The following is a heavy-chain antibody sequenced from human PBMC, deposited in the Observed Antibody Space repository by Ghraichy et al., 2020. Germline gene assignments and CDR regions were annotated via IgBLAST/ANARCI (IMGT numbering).Heavy chain of an antibody. CDR1: GVSMTSDTYS. Sequence: TLSLTCTVSGVSMTSDTYSWTWIRQFPGNALEWIGNISYSGSTSYNPSLKSRVTISVDTSKNQFSLHLTSVTAADTPVYFCARDPRKDDSNFVDYFDSWGQVTLVTVSS. CDR2: ISYSGST. CDR3: ARDPRKDDSNFVDYFDS. J-gene: IGHJ4*02. V-gene: IGHV4-31*03. D-gene: IGHD5-24*01.